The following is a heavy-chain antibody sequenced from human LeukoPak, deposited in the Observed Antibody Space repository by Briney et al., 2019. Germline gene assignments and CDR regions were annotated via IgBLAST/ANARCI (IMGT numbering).Heavy chain of an antibody. V-gene: IGHV1-18*04. Sequence: GASVTVSCKASGYTFINYDITWVRQAPGQGLEWMAWISVYNGNTIYAQKLQDRVTLTTDTSTSTAYMELRSLRSDDTALYYCARGGDVRSLDYWGQGTLVTVSS. D-gene: IGHD3-16*01. CDR3: ARGGDVRSLDY. J-gene: IGHJ4*02. CDR2: ISVYNGNT. CDR1: GYTFINYD.